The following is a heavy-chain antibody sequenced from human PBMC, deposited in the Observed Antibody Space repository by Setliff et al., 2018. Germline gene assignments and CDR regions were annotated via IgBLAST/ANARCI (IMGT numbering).Heavy chain of an antibody. D-gene: IGHD6-19*01. J-gene: IGHJ4*02. V-gene: IGHV4-38-2*01. CDR2: IYYTGNT. CDR3: ARSRAGTSYFEY. CDR1: GYSVNTGY. Sequence: SETLSLTCVVAGYSVNTGYWAWIRQSPGKGLEWIGTIYYTGNTYYNPSLKSRLTLSLDSSKNQFSLKLHSVTAADTAVYYCARSRAGTSYFEYWGQGTLVTVSS.